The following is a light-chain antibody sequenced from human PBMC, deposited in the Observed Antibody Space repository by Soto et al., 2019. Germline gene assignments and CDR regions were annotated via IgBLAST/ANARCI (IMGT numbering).Light chain of an antibody. CDR2: DAS. V-gene: IGKV3-11*01. Sequence: DIVLTQSPATLSLSPGETATLSCRASQSVSSHLAWYQQKPGQAPRLLIYDASNRATGIPARFSGSGSGTDFTLTISSLEPEDFATYYCQQLKSFPLSFGGGTTVEIK. CDR1: QSVSSH. CDR3: QQLKSFPLS. J-gene: IGKJ4*01.